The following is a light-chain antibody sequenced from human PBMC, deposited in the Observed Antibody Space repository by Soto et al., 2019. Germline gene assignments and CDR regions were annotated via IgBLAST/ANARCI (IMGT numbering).Light chain of an antibody. CDR2: DVS. CDR1: SSDVGGYNY. CDR3: CSYAGSYTFGYV. Sequence: QSALTQPRSVSGSPGQSVTISCTGTSSDVGGYNYVSWYQQHPGKAPKLMIYDVSKRPSGVPDRFSGSKSGNTASLTISGLQAEDAADYYCCSYAGSYTFGYVFGTGTKLTVL. V-gene: IGLV2-11*01. J-gene: IGLJ1*01.